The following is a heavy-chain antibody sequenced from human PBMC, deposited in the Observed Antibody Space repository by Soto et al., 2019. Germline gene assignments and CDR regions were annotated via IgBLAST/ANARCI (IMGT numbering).Heavy chain of an antibody. CDR2: ISGSDGST. CDR3: VRDQGGREDY. CDR1: GFTFSNYA. D-gene: IGHD1-26*01. Sequence: EVQLLESGGGLVQPGGSLRLSCAASGFTFSNYAMSWVRQAPGKGLEWVSVISGSDGSTYYADSVKGRFTISRDNSKNTLYLQMNSLRAEDTAVYYCVRDQGGREDYWGQGTLVSVSS. J-gene: IGHJ4*02. V-gene: IGHV3-23*01.